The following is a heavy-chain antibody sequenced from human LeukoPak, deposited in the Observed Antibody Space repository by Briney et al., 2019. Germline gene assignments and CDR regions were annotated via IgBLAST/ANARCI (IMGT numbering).Heavy chain of an antibody. J-gene: IGHJ4*02. Sequence: SETLSLTCAVSGGSISSGAYSWIWIRQPPGKGLEWIGYMCHSGSIYYNPSLKSRVAISVGRSKNQFSLKLSSVTAADTAVYYCARATGGYYDSSGYFDYWGQGTLVTVSS. D-gene: IGHD3-22*01. CDR2: MCHSGSI. V-gene: IGHV4-30-2*01. CDR1: GGSISSGAYS. CDR3: ARATGGYYDSSGYFDY.